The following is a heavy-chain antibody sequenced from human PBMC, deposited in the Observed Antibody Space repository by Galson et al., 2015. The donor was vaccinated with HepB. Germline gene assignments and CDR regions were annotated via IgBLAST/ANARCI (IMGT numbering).Heavy chain of an antibody. Sequence: SLRLSCAASGFPFSSYAMNWVRQVPGKGLEWLSYISGTSSTINYADSLKGRFTISRDNAKNSLYLQMNSLRDEDTAVYYCARDRTMVTQNWYFDLWGRGTLVTVSS. J-gene: IGHJ2*01. CDR1: GFPFSSYA. V-gene: IGHV3-48*02. CDR2: ISGTSSTI. D-gene: IGHD2-21*02. CDR3: ARDRTMVTQNWYFDL.